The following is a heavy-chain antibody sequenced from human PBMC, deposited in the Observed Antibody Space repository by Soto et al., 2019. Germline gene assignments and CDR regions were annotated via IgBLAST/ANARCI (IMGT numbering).Heavy chain of an antibody. D-gene: IGHD2-15*01. V-gene: IGHV4-31*02. Sequence: SHPLSLTSTVSGGSTKNSGNSWSWIRQHPGKGLEWIGYIYYSGSTYYNPSLKSRVTISVDTSKNHFSLKLSSVTAAVRAVYYGARRLYYGGSDGSLDYWGQGTLVTVSS. CDR3: ARRLYYGGSDGSLDY. CDR1: GGSTKNSGNS. J-gene: IGHJ4*02. CDR2: IYYSGST.